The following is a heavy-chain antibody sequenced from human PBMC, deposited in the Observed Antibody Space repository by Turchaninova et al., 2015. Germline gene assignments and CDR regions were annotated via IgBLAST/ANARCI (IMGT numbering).Heavy chain of an antibody. CDR3: VRKVDFYFAP. CDR1: GFIFSHSG. V-gene: IGHV3-30*19. Sequence: VQLVESGGGVVQPGGSLRLSCATSGFIFSHSGLHWVRQATGKGLEWVGFVELDGNDKTFESSVKGGFSNSRDSSKNTVYLQMNSLGAGDTAGYHCVRKVDFYFAPWGQGTLVTVSS. CDR2: VELDGNDK. J-gene: IGHJ5*02. D-gene: IGHD2/OR15-2a*01.